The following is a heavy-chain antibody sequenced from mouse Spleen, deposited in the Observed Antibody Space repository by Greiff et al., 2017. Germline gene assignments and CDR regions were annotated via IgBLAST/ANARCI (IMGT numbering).Heavy chain of an antibody. J-gene: IGHJ1*01. V-gene: IGHV2-2*01. Sequence: VHLVESGPGLVQPSQSLSITCTVSGFSLTSYGVHWVRQSPGKGLEWLGVIWSGGSTDYNAAFISRLSISKDNSKSQVFFKMNSLQADDTAIYYCASRYDYDRYFDVWGAGTTVTVSS. CDR1: GFSLTSYG. CDR3: ASRYDYDRYFDV. CDR2: IWSGGST. D-gene: IGHD2-4*01.